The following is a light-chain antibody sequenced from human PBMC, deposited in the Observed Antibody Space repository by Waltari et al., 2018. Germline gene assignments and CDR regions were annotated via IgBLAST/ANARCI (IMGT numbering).Light chain of an antibody. CDR1: TSNIGQHY. J-gene: IGLJ3*02. CDR2: RND. CDR3: ATWDDSLSGRV. Sequence: QSVLTQPPSPSGTPGQTVRISCSGSTSNIGQHYVYWYQQFPGPAPRLLIYRNDRRPSGVPDRFSASKAGTSASLAISGLRSEDEADYYCATWDDSLSGRVFGGGTELTVL. V-gene: IGLV1-47*01.